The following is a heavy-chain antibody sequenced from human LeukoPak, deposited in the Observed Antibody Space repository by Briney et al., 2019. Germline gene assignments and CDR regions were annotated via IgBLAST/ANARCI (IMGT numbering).Heavy chain of an antibody. CDR2: IYYSGST. CDR1: GGSISSGGYY. D-gene: IGHD6-6*01. Sequence: PSETLSLTCTVSGGSISSGGYYWSWIRQHPGKGLEWIGYIYYSGSTYYNPSLKSRVTISVDTSKNQFSLKLSSVTAADTAVYYCARAPTREGRQLVLDYWGQGTLVTVSS. CDR3: ARAPTREGRQLVLDY. V-gene: IGHV4-31*03. J-gene: IGHJ4*02.